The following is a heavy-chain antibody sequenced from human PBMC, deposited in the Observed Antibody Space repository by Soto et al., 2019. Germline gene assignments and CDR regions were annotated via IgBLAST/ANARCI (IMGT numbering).Heavy chain of an antibody. CDR1: GGTFSTHA. CDR2: IIPTLGTP. V-gene: IGHV1-69*01. J-gene: IGHJ6*02. D-gene: IGHD3-3*01. CDR3: ARAAFRSGYYGYYYGMDV. Sequence: QVQLVQSGAEVKKPGSSVKVSCKASGGTFSTHAISWVRQAPGQGLEWLGGIIPTLGTPNYAQKFQGRVTVTADEYTSTAYMELSRLTSEGTAVYYCARAAFRSGYYGYYYGMDVWGQGTAVNV.